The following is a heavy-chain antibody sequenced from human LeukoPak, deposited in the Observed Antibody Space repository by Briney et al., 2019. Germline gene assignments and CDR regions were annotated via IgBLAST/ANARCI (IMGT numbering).Heavy chain of an antibody. CDR1: GYSISSGYY. Sequence: PSETLSLTCAVSGYSISSGYYWGWIRQPPGKGLEWIGSIYHSGSTYYNPSLKSRVTISVDTSKNQFSLKLSSVTAADTAVYYCARRITIFGVTRNWFDPWGQGTLVTVSS. CDR3: ARRITIFGVTRNWFDP. CDR2: IYHSGST. D-gene: IGHD3-3*01. J-gene: IGHJ5*02. V-gene: IGHV4-38-2*01.